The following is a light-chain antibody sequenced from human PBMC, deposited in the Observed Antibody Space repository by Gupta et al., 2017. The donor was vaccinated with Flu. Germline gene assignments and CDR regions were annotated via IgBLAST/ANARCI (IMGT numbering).Light chain of an antibody. CDR1: QDISNY. V-gene: IGKV1-33*01. CDR2: DAS. CDR3: QQYDNLPFT. Sequence: DIQMIQSPSSLSASVGDRVTITCQASQDISNYLNWYQQKPGKAPKLLIYDASNLETGVPSRFSGSESGTDFTLTISSLQPEDIATDYCQQYDNLPFTFGQGTKLEIK. J-gene: IGKJ2*01.